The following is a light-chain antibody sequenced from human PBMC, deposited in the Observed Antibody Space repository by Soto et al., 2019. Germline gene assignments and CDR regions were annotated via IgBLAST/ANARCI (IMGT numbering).Light chain of an antibody. CDR3: QQRSSWPWT. Sequence: EIVLTQSPATLSLSPGERATLSCRASQSVGSYLAWYQQKPGQAPRLLIYDASNRATGIPARFSGSGSGTDFILTISSLETEDFAVYYCQQRSSWPWTFGQGTKVEIK. V-gene: IGKV3-11*01. CDR2: DAS. J-gene: IGKJ1*01. CDR1: QSVGSY.